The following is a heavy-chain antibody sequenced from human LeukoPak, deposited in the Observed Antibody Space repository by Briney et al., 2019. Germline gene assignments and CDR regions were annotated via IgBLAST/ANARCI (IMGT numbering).Heavy chain of an antibody. CDR3: VRNAGNSDYDS. CDR1: GGSIKSNNC. J-gene: IGHJ4*02. D-gene: IGHD4-23*01. CDR2: IYHNGAT. Sequence: SENLSLTCAVSGGSIKSNNCWTWVRQPPGKGLEWIGEIYHNGATNYKPSLKSRVTMSLDKSKNQFSLKLNSVTAADTAVYYCVRNAGNSDYDSWGQGTLVTVSS. V-gene: IGHV4-4*02.